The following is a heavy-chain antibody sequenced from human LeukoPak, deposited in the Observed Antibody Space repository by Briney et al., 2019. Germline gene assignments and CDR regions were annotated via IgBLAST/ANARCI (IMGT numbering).Heavy chain of an antibody. Sequence: GGSLRLSCAASGFTFSNYWMHWVRQAPGKGLVWVSRINSDGSSTSYADSVKGRFTISRDNAKNTLYLQMNSLRAEDTAVYYCAREVSVTSYFDYWGQGTLVTVSS. J-gene: IGHJ4*02. CDR3: AREVSVTSYFDY. V-gene: IGHV3-74*01. CDR1: GFTFSNYW. D-gene: IGHD5/OR15-5a*01. CDR2: INSDGSST.